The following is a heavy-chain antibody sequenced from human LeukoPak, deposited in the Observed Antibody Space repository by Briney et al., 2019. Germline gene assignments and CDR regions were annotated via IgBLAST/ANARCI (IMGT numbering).Heavy chain of an antibody. CDR1: GGSISSSSYY. Sequence: SETLSLACTVSGGSISSSSYYWGWIRQPPGKGLEWIGSIYYSGSTYYNPSLKSQVTISVDTSKNQFSLKLSSVTAADTAVYYRARGEWELLFDYWGQGTLVTVSS. J-gene: IGHJ4*02. V-gene: IGHV4-39*07. CDR3: ARGEWELLFDY. CDR2: IYYSGST. D-gene: IGHD1-26*01.